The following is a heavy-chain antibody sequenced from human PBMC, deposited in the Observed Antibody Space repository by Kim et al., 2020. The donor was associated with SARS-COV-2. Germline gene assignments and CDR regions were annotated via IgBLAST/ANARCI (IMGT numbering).Heavy chain of an antibody. D-gene: IGHD3-10*01. V-gene: IGHV4-59*13. CDR2: IYYSGST. CDR3: ARDRGEMSWFDP. CDR1: GGSISSYY. J-gene: IGHJ5*02. Sequence: SETLSLTCTVSGGSISSYYWSWIRQPPGKGLEWIGYIYYSGSTNYNPSLKSRVTISVDTSKNQFSLKLSSVTAADTAVYYCARDRGEMSWFDPWGQGTLVTVSS.